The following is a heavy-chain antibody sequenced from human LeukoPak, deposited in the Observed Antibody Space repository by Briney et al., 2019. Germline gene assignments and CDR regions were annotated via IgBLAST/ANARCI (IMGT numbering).Heavy chain of an antibody. D-gene: IGHD3-22*01. CDR3: ARSLEGHYYDSSGPDAFDI. CDR1: GYTFSSYG. V-gene: IGHV1-18*01. CDR2: ISGYTGNT. J-gene: IGHJ3*02. Sequence: ASVKVSCKASGYTFSSYGISWVRQAAGQGLEWVGWISGYTGNTNYAQNLQGRVTMTTDTSTSTAYMELRSLRSDDTAVYYCARSLEGHYYDSSGPDAFDIWGQGTMVTVSS.